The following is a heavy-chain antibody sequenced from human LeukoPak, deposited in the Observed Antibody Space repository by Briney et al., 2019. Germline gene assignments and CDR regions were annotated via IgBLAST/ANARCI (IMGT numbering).Heavy chain of an antibody. CDR2: IYTSRST. Sequence: SKTLSLTCTVSGGSISSYYWGWIRQPAGKGLEWIGRIYTSRSTNYNPSLKSRVTMSVDTSKNQFSLKLSSVTAADTAVYYCARDGGSYSYFDYWGQGTLVTVSS. J-gene: IGHJ4*02. CDR1: GGSISSYY. CDR3: ARDGGSYSYFDY. D-gene: IGHD1-26*01. V-gene: IGHV4-4*07.